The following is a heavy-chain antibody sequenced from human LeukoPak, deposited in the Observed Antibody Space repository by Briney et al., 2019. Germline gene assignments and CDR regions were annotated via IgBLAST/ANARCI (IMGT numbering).Heavy chain of an antibody. CDR2: ISSSSSYI. CDR3: ASSQGDYGDIGWSDAFDI. J-gene: IGHJ3*02. CDR1: GLTFSSYS. V-gene: IGHV3-21*01. Sequence: GGSLRLSCAASGLTFSSYSMNWVRQAPGKGLEWVSSISSSSSYIYYADSVKGRFTISRDNAKNSLYLQMNSLRAEDTAVYYCASSQGDYGDIGWSDAFDIWGQGIMVTVSS. D-gene: IGHD4-17*01.